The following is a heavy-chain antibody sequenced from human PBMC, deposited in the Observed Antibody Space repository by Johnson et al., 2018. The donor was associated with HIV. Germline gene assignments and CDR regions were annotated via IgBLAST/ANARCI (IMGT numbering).Heavy chain of an antibody. Sequence: VQLVESGGGLVQPGGSLRLSCAASEFTFSSYWMHWVRQAPGKGLVWVSIIYTGGSTYYADSVKGRFTISRDNSKNTLCLQMNSLRAEDKALYYCARDGGVKGKGAFDIWGQGTMVTVSS. V-gene: IGHV3-66*02. CDR2: IYTGGST. CDR3: ARDGGVKGKGAFDI. D-gene: IGHD3-16*01. J-gene: IGHJ3*02. CDR1: EFTFSSYW.